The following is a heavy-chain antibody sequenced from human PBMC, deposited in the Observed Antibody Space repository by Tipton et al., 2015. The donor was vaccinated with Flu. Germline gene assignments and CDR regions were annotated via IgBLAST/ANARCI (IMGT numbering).Heavy chain of an antibody. Sequence: QLVQSGAEVKKPGASVRVSCRASGYTVTDYYIHWVRQAPGQGLEWMGWINPNSGGRKDAQKFQGRVSMTWDTSISTAYMELSRLKSDDTAVYYCARRSWDYWGQGTLAIVSS. V-gene: IGHV1-2*02. CDR2: INPNSGGR. CDR3: ARRSWDY. J-gene: IGHJ4*02. CDR1: GYTVTDYY.